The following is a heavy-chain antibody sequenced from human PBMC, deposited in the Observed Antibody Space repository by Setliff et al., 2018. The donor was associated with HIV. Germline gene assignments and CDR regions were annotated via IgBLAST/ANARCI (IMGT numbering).Heavy chain of an antibody. CDR2: IMPMLGTA. J-gene: IGHJ5*02. CDR1: GGTFSNYF. V-gene: IGHV1-69*11. Sequence: PSVKVSCKASGGTFSNYFISWIRQAPGQGLEWMGKIMPMLGTANYAQKFQGRVTITADESTSTVYMELRSLTSKDTAMYYCARDAGYIGSSWGQ. CDR3: ARDAGYIGSS. D-gene: IGHD5-12*01.